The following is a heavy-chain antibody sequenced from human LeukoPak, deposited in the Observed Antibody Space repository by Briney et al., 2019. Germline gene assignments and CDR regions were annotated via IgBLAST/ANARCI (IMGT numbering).Heavy chain of an antibody. J-gene: IGHJ5*02. CDR1: GFTFSTYA. D-gene: IGHD6-19*01. CDR2: ISNGDGTT. Sequence: GGSLRLSCAGSGFTFSTYAMTWVRQAPGKGLEWVSSISNGDGTTYYTDSVKGRFTISRNNSKNTLHLQMNSLRAEDTAVYYCAKGSGGWYQFFDHWGQGTLVTVSS. V-gene: IGHV3-23*01. CDR3: AKGSGGWYQFFDH.